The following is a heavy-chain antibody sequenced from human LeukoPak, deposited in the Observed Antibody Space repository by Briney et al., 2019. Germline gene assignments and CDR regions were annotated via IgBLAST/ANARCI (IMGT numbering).Heavy chain of an antibody. J-gene: IGHJ5*02. CDR1: GGSISSSGYY. D-gene: IGHD3-3*01. CDR3: ARPRTFGAVTIRGTGWFDP. Sequence: SETLSLTCTVSGGSISSSGYYWGWIRQSPGRGLEWIGSIDYSGYTYYNPSLKSRVTISVDTSKTKFSLRLNSVTAADTAVYYCARPRTFGAVTIRGTGWFDPWGQGTLVTVSS. CDR2: IDYSGYT. V-gene: IGHV4-39*01.